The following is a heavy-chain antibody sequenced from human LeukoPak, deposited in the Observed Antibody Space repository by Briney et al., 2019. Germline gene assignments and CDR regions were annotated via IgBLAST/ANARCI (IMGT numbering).Heavy chain of an antibody. CDR1: GYTFTGYY. D-gene: IGHD2-2*01. J-gene: IGHJ4*02. V-gene: IGHV1-2*02. CDR3: ARCKGYCSSTSCWALYYFDY. CDR2: INPNSGGT. Sequence: ASVKVSCKASGYTFTGYYMHWVRQAPGQGLEWMGWINPNSGGTNYAQKFQGRVTMTRDTSISTAYMELSRLRSDDTAVYYCARCKGYCSSTSCWALYYFDYWGQGTLVTVSS.